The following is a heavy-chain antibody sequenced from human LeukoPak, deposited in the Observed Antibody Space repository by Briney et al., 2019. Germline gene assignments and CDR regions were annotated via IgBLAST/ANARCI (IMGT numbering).Heavy chain of an antibody. D-gene: IGHD3-10*01. V-gene: IGHV3-30-3*01. CDR1: GFTFSSYA. CDR3: ARDVGGSGSYGFFDY. CDR2: ISYDGSIK. J-gene: IGHJ4*02. Sequence: PGGSLRLSCAASGFTFSSYAMHWVRQAPGKGLEWVAVISYDGSIKYYADSVKGRFTISRDNAKNSLYLQMNSLRAEDTAVYYCARDVGGSGSYGFFDYWGQGTLVTVSS.